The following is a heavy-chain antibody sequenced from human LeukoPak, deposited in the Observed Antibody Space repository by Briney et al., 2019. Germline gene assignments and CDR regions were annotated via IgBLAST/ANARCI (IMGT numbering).Heavy chain of an antibody. Sequence: GGSLRLSCAASGFAFSSYWMHWVRQAPGKGLVWVSRINSDGSSTNYADSVKGRFTISRDNAKNTLYLQVKSLRAEDTAVYYCARGPSGWGSLDSWGQGTLVTVSS. D-gene: IGHD7-27*01. CDR3: ARGPSGWGSLDS. V-gene: IGHV3-74*01. J-gene: IGHJ4*02. CDR1: GFAFSSYW. CDR2: INSDGSST.